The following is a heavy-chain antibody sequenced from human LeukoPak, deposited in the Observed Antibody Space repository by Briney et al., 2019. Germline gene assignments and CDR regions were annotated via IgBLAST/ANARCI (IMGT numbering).Heavy chain of an antibody. J-gene: IGHJ5*02. D-gene: IGHD3-3*01. Sequence: ASVKVSCKASGYTFTSYDINWVRQATGQGLGWMGWMNPNSGNTGYAQKFQGRVTMTRNTSISTAYMELSSLRSEDTAVYYCARGMDYDFWSGYYFWFDPWGQGTLVTVSS. CDR2: MNPNSGNT. CDR3: ARGMDYDFWSGYYFWFDP. CDR1: GYTFTSYD. V-gene: IGHV1-8*01.